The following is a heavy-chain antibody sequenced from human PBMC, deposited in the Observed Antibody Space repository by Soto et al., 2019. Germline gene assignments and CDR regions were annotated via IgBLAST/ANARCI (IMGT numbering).Heavy chain of an antibody. J-gene: IGHJ4*02. CDR1: GYSFTSYW. Sequence: PGESLKISCKGSGYSFTSYWISWVRQMPGKGLEWMGRIDPSDSYTNYSPSFQGHVTISADKSISTAYLQWSSLKASDTAMYYCARTPYYYGSSGYYYSYWGQGTLVTLSS. V-gene: IGHV5-10-1*01. CDR2: IDPSDSYT. D-gene: IGHD3-22*01. CDR3: ARTPYYYGSSGYYYSY.